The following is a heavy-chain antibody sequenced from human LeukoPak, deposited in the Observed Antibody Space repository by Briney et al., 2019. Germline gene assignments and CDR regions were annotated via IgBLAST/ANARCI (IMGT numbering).Heavy chain of an antibody. D-gene: IGHD3-10*01. CDR2: ISGSGGST. V-gene: IGHV3-23*01. Sequence: GGSLRLSCAASGFTFSSYAMSWVRQAPGKGLEWVSAISGSGGSTYYADSVKGRFTISRDNSKNTLYLRMNSLRAEDTAVYYCAKGDIGYYYGSGSYYRSFQHWGQGTLVTVSS. J-gene: IGHJ1*01. CDR1: GFTFSSYA. CDR3: AKGDIGYYYGSGSYYRSFQH.